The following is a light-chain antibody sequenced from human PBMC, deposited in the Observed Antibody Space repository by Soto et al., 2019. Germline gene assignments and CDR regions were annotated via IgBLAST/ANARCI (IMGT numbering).Light chain of an antibody. CDR2: DAS. Sequence: DIQMTQSPSTLSASVGDRVIITCRASQSISSWLAWYQQKPGKAPKLLIYDASSLESGVPSRFSGSGSGTEFTLTISSLQPDDFATYYCQQYNSYSPVWTFGQGTKVEIK. CDR3: QQYNSYSPVWT. J-gene: IGKJ1*01. CDR1: QSISSW. V-gene: IGKV1-5*01.